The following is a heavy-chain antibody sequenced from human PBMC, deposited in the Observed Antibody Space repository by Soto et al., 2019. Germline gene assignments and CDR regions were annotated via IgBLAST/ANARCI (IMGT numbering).Heavy chain of an antibody. Sequence: SQTLSLTCAISGDSVSSNSAAWNWIRQSPSRGLEWLGRTYYRSKWYNDYAVSVKSRITINPDTSKNQFSLQLNSVTPEDTAVYYCARDPAEQWLYENYYGMDVWGQGTTVTVS. CDR2: TYYRSKWYN. D-gene: IGHD6-19*01. V-gene: IGHV6-1*01. CDR1: GDSVSSNSAA. J-gene: IGHJ6*02. CDR3: ARDPAEQWLYENYYGMDV.